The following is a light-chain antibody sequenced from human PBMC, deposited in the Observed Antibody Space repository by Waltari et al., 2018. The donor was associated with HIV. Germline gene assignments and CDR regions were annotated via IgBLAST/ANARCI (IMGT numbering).Light chain of an antibody. V-gene: IGLV1-40*01. CDR2: GNT. CDR1: SSNIGAGYD. CDR3: QSYDSGLTGSV. Sequence: QSVLTQPPSVSGAPGQRVTISCTGSSSNIGAGYDVHWYQQLPGTAPKLLIYGNTNRPAGGPDRFSGSKSGTSPALAITGLQAEDEADYYCQSYDSGLTGSVFGGGTKLTVL. J-gene: IGLJ2*01.